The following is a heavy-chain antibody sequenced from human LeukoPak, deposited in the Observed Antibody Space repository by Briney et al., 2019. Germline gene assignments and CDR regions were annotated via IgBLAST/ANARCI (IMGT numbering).Heavy chain of an antibody. Sequence: GESLKISCKGSGYSFTSYWIGWVRQMPGKGLEWMGIIYPGDSDTRYSPPFQGQVTISADKSISTAYLQWSSLKASDTAMYYCARGPPRTTSYYYYYMDVWGKGTTVTVS. D-gene: IGHD1-7*01. CDR3: ARGPPRTTSYYYYYMDV. CDR1: GYSFTSYW. J-gene: IGHJ6*03. V-gene: IGHV5-51*01. CDR2: IYPGDSDT.